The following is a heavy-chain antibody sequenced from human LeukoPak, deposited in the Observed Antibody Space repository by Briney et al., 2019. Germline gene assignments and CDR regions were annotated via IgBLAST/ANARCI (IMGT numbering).Heavy chain of an antibody. V-gene: IGHV3-23*01. CDR2: ISTTGGTT. CDR3: AKRERVGTTIGH. J-gene: IGHJ4*02. CDR1: GFTFTSFA. D-gene: IGHD1-26*01. Sequence: GGSLRLSCAASGFTFTSFAMSWVRQAPGKGLEWVSAISTTGGTTYYADSVKGRFTISRDNSKNTLYLQMNSLRAEDTAVYYCAKRERVGTTIGHWGQGTLVIVSS.